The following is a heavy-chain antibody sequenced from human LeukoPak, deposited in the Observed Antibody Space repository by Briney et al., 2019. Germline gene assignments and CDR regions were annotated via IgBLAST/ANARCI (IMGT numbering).Heavy chain of an antibody. CDR1: GFTFSSYS. Sequence: GGSLRLSCAASGFTFSSYSVNWVRQAPGKGLEWVSSISSSSSYIYYADSVKGRFTISRDNAKNSLYLQMNSLRAEDTAVYYCAKTPFGSGSTNYFDYWGQGTLVTVSS. V-gene: IGHV3-21*04. D-gene: IGHD3-10*01. J-gene: IGHJ4*02. CDR2: ISSSSSYI. CDR3: AKTPFGSGSTNYFDY.